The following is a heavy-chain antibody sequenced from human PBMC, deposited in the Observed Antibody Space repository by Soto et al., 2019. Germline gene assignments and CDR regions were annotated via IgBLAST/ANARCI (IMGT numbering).Heavy chain of an antibody. CDR3: AKGGRQWLVTSDFNY. D-gene: IGHD6-19*01. CDR1: GFTFSDYA. J-gene: IGHJ4*02. V-gene: IGHV3-30*18. Sequence: VQLVESGGGGVQPGRSLRLSCAASGFTFSDYAMHWVRQAPGKGLEWVAVVSHDGRNTHYADSVKGRFTISRDSSQNTVSLDMTSLRAEDTAVYYCAKGGRQWLVTSDFNYWGQGALGTVSS. CDR2: VSHDGRNT.